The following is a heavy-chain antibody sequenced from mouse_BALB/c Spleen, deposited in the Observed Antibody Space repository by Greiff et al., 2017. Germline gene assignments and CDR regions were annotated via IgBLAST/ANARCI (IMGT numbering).Heavy chain of an antibody. V-gene: IGHV1-80*01. CDR3: ARGDYGSSYDAMDY. CDR2: IYPGDGDT. CDR1: GYAFSSYW. Sequence: LQESGAELVRPGSSVKISCKASGYAFSSYWMNWVKQRPGQGLEWIGQIYPGDGDTNYNGKFKGKATLTADKSSSTAYMQLSSLTSEDSAVYFCARGDYGSSYDAMDYWGQGTSVTVSS. J-gene: IGHJ4*01. D-gene: IGHD1-1*01.